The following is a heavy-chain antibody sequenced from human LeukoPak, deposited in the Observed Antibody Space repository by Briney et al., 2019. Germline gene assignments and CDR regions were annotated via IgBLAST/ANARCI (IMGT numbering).Heavy chain of an antibody. CDR2: IYYSGSA. V-gene: IGHV4-30-4*01. Sequence: SETLSLTCTVSGGSINSGDYYWSWIRQPPGEGLEWIGYIYYSGSAYYNPSLKSRVTISVDMANNLSSLKLSSVTAADTAVYYCARGKAAGINYFDYWGQGTLVTVSS. CDR3: ARGKAAGINYFDY. D-gene: IGHD6-13*01. CDR1: GGSINSGDYY. J-gene: IGHJ4*02.